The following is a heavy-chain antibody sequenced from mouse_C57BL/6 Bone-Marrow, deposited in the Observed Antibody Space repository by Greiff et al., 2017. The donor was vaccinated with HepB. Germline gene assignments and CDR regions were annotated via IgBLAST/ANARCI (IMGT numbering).Heavy chain of an antibody. J-gene: IGHJ3*01. Sequence: EVQLQQSGPELVKPGASVKIPCKASGYTFTDYNMDWVKQSHGKSLEWIGDINPNNGGTIYNQKFKGKATLTVDKSSSTAYMELRSLTSEDTAVYYWVRGPYYYGSPAWFAYWGQGTLVTVSA. D-gene: IGHD1-1*01. CDR3: VRGPYYYGSPAWFAY. CDR1: GYTFTDYN. CDR2: INPNNGGT. V-gene: IGHV1-18*01.